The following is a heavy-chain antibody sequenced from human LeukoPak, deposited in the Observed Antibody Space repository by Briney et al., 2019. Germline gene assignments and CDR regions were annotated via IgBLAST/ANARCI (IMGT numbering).Heavy chain of an antibody. J-gene: IGHJ5*02. Sequence: PSETLSLTCTVSGGSISSYYWSWIRQPPGTGQERIGYIYYSGSTNYKPSLKSRVTISVETSKNQFSLKVSSVTAADTAVYYCARGGYYGSGNDFRFDPWGQGTLVTVSS. CDR3: ARGGYYGSGNDFRFDP. CDR1: GGSISSYY. D-gene: IGHD3-10*01. V-gene: IGHV4-59*01. CDR2: IYYSGST.